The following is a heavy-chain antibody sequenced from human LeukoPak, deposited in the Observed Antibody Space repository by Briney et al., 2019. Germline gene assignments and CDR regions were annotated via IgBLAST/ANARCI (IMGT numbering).Heavy chain of an antibody. D-gene: IGHD3-22*01. CDR3: AKEELTYYYDSSGYLDAFDI. V-gene: IGHV3-23*01. Sequence: PGGSLRLSCAASGFTFSSYAMSWVRQAPGKGLEWVSAISGSGGSTYYADSVKGRFTISRDNSKNTLYLQMNSLRAEDTAVYYCAKEELTYYYDSSGYLDAFDIWGQGTMVTVPS. J-gene: IGHJ3*02. CDR1: GFTFSSYA. CDR2: ISGSGGST.